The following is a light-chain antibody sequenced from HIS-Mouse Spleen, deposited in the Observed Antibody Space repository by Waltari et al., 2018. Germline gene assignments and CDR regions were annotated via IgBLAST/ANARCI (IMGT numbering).Light chain of an antibody. CDR2: DAS. CDR3: QQRSNWPLT. Sequence: EIVLTHSPATLSSSPGERATLSCSASQSVSSYLAWYQQNPGQAPRLLIYDASNRATGIPARFSGSGSGTDFTLTISSLEPEDFAVYYCQQRSNWPLTFGGGTKVEIK. J-gene: IGKJ4*01. V-gene: IGKV3-11*01. CDR1: QSVSSY.